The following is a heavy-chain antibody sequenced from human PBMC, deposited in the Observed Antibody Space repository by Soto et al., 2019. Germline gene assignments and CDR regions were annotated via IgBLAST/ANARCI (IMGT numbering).Heavy chain of an antibody. CDR2: IIPIFGTA. CDR1: GGTFSSYA. D-gene: IGHD6-19*01. Sequence: QVQLVQSGAEVKKPGSSVKVSCKASGGTFSSYAISWVRQAPGQGLERMGGIIPIFGTANYAQKFQGRVTITADESTSTAYMELSSLRSEDTAVYYCARGWAVAVHAGPYYYGMDVWGQGTTVTVSS. V-gene: IGHV1-69*01. J-gene: IGHJ6*02. CDR3: ARGWAVAVHAGPYYYGMDV.